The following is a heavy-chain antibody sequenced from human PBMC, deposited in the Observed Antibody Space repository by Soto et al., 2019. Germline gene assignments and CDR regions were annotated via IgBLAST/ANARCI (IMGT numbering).Heavy chain of an antibody. Sequence: EVQLVESGGGLVQPGGSLRLSCAASGFTFSNFWMSWVRQTPGKGLEWVAKIKQDESEIYYAGSVRGRFTISRDNAKNSLYLQMSGLIIEDTAVYDCAAVFTIWSLDFWGPGTMVTVSS. CDR2: IKQDESEI. CDR1: GFTFSNFW. CDR3: AAVFTIWSLDF. J-gene: IGHJ3*01. D-gene: IGHD3-3*01. V-gene: IGHV3-7*01.